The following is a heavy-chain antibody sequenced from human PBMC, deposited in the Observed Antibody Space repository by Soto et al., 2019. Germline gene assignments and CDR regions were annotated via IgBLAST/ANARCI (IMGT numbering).Heavy chain of an antibody. CDR3: ARLYYYDSSGYHGYFDY. V-gene: IGHV1-69*13. J-gene: IGHJ4*02. D-gene: IGHD3-22*01. CDR2: IIPIFGTA. Sequence: ASVKVSCKASGGTFSSYSISWVRQAPGQGLEWMGGIIPIFGTANYAQKFQGRVTITADESTSTAYMELSSLRSEDTAVYYCARLYYYDSSGYHGYFDYWGQGTLVTVSS. CDR1: GGTFSSYS.